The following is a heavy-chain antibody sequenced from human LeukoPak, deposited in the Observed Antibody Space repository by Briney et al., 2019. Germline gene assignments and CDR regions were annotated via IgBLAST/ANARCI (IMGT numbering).Heavy chain of an antibody. Sequence: GGSLRLSCAASGFAFSKYGMYWVRQAPGKGLEWVAYIRYDGDTKYYADSVKDRFTISRDNAKNTLYPQMNSLRTEDTAVYYCAKGLKTTVGPYMGYHYYMDVWGKGTTVTVSS. D-gene: IGHD1-1*01. CDR1: GFAFSKYG. J-gene: IGHJ6*03. V-gene: IGHV3-30*02. CDR2: IRYDGDTK. CDR3: AKGLKTTVGPYMGYHYYMDV.